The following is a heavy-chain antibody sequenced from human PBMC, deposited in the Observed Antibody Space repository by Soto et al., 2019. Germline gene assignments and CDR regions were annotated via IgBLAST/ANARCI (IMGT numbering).Heavy chain of an antibody. Sequence: SETLSLTXTVSGGSISSGGYYWSWIRQHPGKGLEWIGYIYYSGSTYYNPSLKSRVTISVDTSKNQFSLKLSSVTAADTAVYYCARRSRCYDSSGYYGDAFDIWGQGTMVTVSS. CDR2: IYYSGST. J-gene: IGHJ3*02. CDR3: ARRSRCYDSSGYYGDAFDI. V-gene: IGHV4-31*02. D-gene: IGHD3-22*01. CDR1: GGSISSGGYY.